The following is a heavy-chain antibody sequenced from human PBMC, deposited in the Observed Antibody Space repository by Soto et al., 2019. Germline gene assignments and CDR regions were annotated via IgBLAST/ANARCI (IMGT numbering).Heavy chain of an antibody. V-gene: IGHV3-23*01. CDR2: FSFYGRRDNT. CDR1: GVTCSSYD. D-gene: IGHD1-1*01. J-gene: IGHJ5*02. CDR3: AKSLYHDNGGPNDP. Sequence: EVQLLDSGGGLVQPGGSLRLSCVGSGVTCSSYDMTWVRQAPGKGLEWVSSFSFYGRRDNTYYADSVKGPFTISSDNSRTTVYLQMDSLSVDDTAVYYCAKSLYHDNGGPNDPSGQGNLVTVSS.